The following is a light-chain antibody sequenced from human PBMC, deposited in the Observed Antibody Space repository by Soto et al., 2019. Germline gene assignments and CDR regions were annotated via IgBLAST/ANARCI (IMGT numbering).Light chain of an antibody. J-gene: IGKJ1*01. Sequence: DIQMTQSPSTLSGSVGDRVTITCRVSQTISSWLAWYQQKPGKAPKLLIYKASTLKSGVPSRFSGSGSGTEFTLTISSLQPDDFATYYCQHYNSYPWTFGQGTKVDIK. CDR3: QHYNSYPWT. V-gene: IGKV1-5*03. CDR2: KAS. CDR1: QTISSW.